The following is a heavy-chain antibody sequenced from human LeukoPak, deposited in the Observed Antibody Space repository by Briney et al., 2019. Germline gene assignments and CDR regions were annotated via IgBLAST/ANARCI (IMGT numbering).Heavy chain of an antibody. CDR3: ARDFGVIAAAGTFYYFDY. V-gene: IGHV1-2*02. J-gene: IGHJ4*02. CDR1: GYTFTGYY. CDR2: INPNSGGT. Sequence: ASVKVSCKASGYTFTGYYMHWVRQAPGQGLEWVGWINPNSGGTNYAQKFQGRVTMTRDTSISTAYMELSRLRSDDTAVYYCARDFGVIAAAGTFYYFDYWGQGTLVTVSS. D-gene: IGHD6-13*01.